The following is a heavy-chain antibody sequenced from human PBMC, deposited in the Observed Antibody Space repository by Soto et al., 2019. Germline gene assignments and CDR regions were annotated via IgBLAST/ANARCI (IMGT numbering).Heavy chain of an antibody. CDR1: GGSISSGGYY. CDR3: ARRRRERGISLAGPTYYYYGMDV. Sequence: SETLTLTCTVSGGSISSGGYYWSCIRQHPGKGLEWIGYIYYSGGTYYNPSLKSRVTISVDTSKNQCSLKLSSVTAADTAVYYCARRRRERGISLAGPTYYYYGMDVWGQGTKVPVSS. D-gene: IGHD6-13*01. CDR2: IYYSGGT. V-gene: IGHV4-31*03. J-gene: IGHJ6*02.